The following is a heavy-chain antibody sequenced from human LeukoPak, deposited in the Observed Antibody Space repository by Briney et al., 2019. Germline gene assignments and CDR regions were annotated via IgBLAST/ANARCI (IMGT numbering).Heavy chain of an antibody. CDR3: ATRYYDILTGYYEEYYFDY. CDR2: IIPIFGTA. CDR1: GGTFSNYA. V-gene: IGHV1-69*06. Sequence: ASVKVSCKASGGTFSNYAISWVRQAPGQGLEWMGGIIPIFGTANYAQKFQGRVTITADKSTSTAYMELSSLRSEDTAVYYCATRYYDILTGYYEEYYFDYWGQGTLVTVSS. J-gene: IGHJ4*02. D-gene: IGHD3-9*01.